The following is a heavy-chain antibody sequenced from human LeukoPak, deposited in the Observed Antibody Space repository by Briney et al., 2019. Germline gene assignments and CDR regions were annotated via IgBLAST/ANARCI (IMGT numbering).Heavy chain of an antibody. CDR2: LYYSGST. D-gene: IGHD1-26*01. CDR3: ARLVGAATDPFDY. CDR1: GGSISSYY. Sequence: PSETLSLTCSVSGGSISSYYWSWIRQPPGKGLEWIGYLYYSGSTNSNPSLKSRVTMSVDTSKNQFSLKLSSVTAADTAVYYCARLVGAATDPFDYWGQGTLVTVSS. J-gene: IGHJ4*02. V-gene: IGHV4-59*08.